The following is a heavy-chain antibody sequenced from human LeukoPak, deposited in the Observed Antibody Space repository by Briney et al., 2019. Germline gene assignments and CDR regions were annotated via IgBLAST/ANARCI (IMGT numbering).Heavy chain of an antibody. J-gene: IGHJ5*02. CDR1: GGSISSYY. CDR2: IYYSGST. D-gene: IGHD1-26*01. V-gene: IGHV4-59*12. Sequence: SGTLSLTCTVSGGSISSYYWSWLRQPPGKGLEWIGYIYYSGSTNYNPSLKSRVTISVDTSKNQFSLKLSSVTAADTAVYYCAREGIVGAHNWFDPWGQGTLVTVSS. CDR3: AREGIVGAHNWFDP.